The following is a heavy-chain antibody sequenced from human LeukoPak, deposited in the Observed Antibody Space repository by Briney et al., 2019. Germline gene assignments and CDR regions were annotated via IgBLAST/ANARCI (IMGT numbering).Heavy chain of an antibody. V-gene: IGHV4-31*03. CDR2: IHKSGST. CDR1: GGSISSGGYY. CDR3: ARVTTAAWSDP. D-gene: IGHD4-11*01. Sequence: SQTLSLTCTVSGGSISSGGYYWSWIRQHPGQGLEWIGYIHKSGSTYYNPSLESRVTISVDTSKNQSSLKLRSVTAADTAMYYCARVTTAAWSDPWGHGTPVTVSS. J-gene: IGHJ5*02.